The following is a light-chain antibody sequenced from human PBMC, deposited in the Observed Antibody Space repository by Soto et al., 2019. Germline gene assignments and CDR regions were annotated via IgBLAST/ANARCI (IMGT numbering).Light chain of an antibody. J-gene: IGKJ1*01. V-gene: IGKV1D-8*01. CDR2: AAS. Sequence: VIWMTQSPSLLSASTGDRVTISCLMSQGISSYLAWYQQKPGKAPELLIYAASTLQSGVPSRFSGSGSGTDFTLTISCLQSEDFATYYCLQYYSFPWTFGQGTKVEIK. CDR1: QGISSY. CDR3: LQYYSFPWT.